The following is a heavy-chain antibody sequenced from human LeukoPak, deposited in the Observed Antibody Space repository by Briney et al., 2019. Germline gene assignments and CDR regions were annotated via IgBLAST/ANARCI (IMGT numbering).Heavy chain of an antibody. CDR3: ARGRPIYYDFWSGYPPYYFDY. Sequence: PSETLSLTCTVSGGSISSYYWSWIRQPPGKGLEWIGYIYYSGSTNYNPSLKSRVTISVDTSKNQFSLKLSSVTAADTAVYYCARGRPIYYDFWSGYPPYYFDYWGQGTLVTVSS. D-gene: IGHD3-3*01. CDR2: IYYSGST. V-gene: IGHV4-59*12. CDR1: GGSISSYY. J-gene: IGHJ4*02.